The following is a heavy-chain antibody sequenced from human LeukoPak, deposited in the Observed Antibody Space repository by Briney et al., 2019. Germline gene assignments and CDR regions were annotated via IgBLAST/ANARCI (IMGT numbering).Heavy chain of an antibody. J-gene: IGHJ4*02. CDR3: AHRKNYYDSSVFDN. V-gene: IGHV2-5*02. Sequence: SGPTLVNPTQALTLTCTFSGFSLNTRGVGVGWIRQPPGRALEWLALIYWDDDRRYSPSLKSRLTITKDTSKNQVVLTMTNTDPVDTATYFCAHRKNYYDSSVFDNWGQGTLVTVSS. CDR1: GFSLNTRGVG. D-gene: IGHD3-22*01. CDR2: IYWDDDR.